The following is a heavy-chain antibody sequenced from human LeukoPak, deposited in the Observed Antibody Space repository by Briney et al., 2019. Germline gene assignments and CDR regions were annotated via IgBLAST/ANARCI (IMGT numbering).Heavy chain of an antibody. J-gene: IGHJ4*02. CDR1: GYTFTDYY. CDR3: AGEYCSGGSCRQGFDY. CDR2: INPNSGDT. V-gene: IGHV1-2*02. Sequence: ASVKVSCKASGYTFTDYYMHWVRQAPGQGLEWMGWINPNSGDTNHAQNFQGRVTLTRDTSISTAYMELSSLRSDDSAVYYCAGEYCSGGSCRQGFDYWGQGTLVTVSS. D-gene: IGHD2-15*01.